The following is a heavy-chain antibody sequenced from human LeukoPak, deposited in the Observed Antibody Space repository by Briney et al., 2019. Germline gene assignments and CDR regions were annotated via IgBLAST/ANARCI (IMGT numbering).Heavy chain of an antibody. CDR2: INPHTGAT. CDR1: GCTIITYE. V-gene: IGHV1-18*04. CDR3: AGGDFDFDS. Sequence: ADSVTLSCKASGCTIITYEISWVRQAPGQGLEWMGWINPHTGATNNAQILHDRVTMTADPFADTAYMELTSLSSDDRAVYYCAGGDFDFDSWGQGTLVTVS. D-gene: IGHD2-21*01. J-gene: IGHJ4*02.